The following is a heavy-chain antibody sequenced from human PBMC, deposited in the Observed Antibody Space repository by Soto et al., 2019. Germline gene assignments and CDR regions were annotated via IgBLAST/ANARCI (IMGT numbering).Heavy chain of an antibody. CDR2: ISGSGGST. CDR3: AKDGAATPLNLRYNKHDY. D-gene: IGHD2-15*01. V-gene: IGHV3-23*01. Sequence: EVQLLESGGGLVQPGGSLRLSCAASGFTFSSYAMSWVRQAPGKGLEWVSAISGSGGSTYYADSVKGRFTISRDNSKDTPYLQTNSLRAEDTAVYYCAKDGAATPLNLRYNKHDYWGQGTLVTVSS. CDR1: GFTFSSYA. J-gene: IGHJ4*02.